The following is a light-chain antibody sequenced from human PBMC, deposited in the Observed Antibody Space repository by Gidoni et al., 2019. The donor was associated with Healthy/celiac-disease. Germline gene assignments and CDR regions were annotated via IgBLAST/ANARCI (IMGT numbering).Light chain of an antibody. Sequence: DIQMTQSPSTLSASVGDRVTITCRASQFISPWLAWYQVKPGKAPKLLIFKASSLESGVPSRFSGSGSGTEFSLTISSLQSDDFATYYCQQYYSQRAFGQGTKVEIK. CDR1: QFISPW. CDR3: QQYYSQRA. J-gene: IGKJ1*01. V-gene: IGKV1-5*03. CDR2: KAS.